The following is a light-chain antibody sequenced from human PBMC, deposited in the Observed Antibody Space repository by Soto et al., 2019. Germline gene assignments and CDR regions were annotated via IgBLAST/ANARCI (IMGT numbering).Light chain of an antibody. CDR2: WAS. J-gene: IGKJ4*01. V-gene: IGKV4-1*01. Sequence: DIVMTQSPDSLAVSLGERATLNCKSSQSVLYSRNNRNHLAWYQKKPGQPPRLLVYWASTRESGAPDRFSGSGSWTDFSLTISSLQAEDVAVYYCQQYYRSPLSFGGGTRVEIK. CDR3: QQYYRSPLS. CDR1: QSVLYSRNNRNH.